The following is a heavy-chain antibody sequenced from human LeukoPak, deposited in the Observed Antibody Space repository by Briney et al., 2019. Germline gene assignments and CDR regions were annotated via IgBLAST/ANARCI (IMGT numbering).Heavy chain of an antibody. CDR2: IRYDGSNK. Sequence: GGSLRLSCAASGFTFNRRGMHWVRQAPGKGLEWVAFIRYDGSNKYYADSVKGRFTISRDNSKNTLYLQMNSLRAEDTAVYYCAKDRLFHNWFDPWGQGTLVTVSS. J-gene: IGHJ5*02. V-gene: IGHV3-30*02. D-gene: IGHD2-21*01. CDR1: GFTFNRRG. CDR3: AKDRLFHNWFDP.